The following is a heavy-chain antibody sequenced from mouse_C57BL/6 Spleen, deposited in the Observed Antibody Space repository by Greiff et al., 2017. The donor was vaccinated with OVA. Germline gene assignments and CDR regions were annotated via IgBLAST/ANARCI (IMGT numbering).Heavy chain of an antibody. Sequence: DVQLVESGPGLVKPSPSLSLTCSVTGYSFTSGYYWNWIRRFPGNKLEWMGYIPYDGSNNYNPSLKNRSSITRDTSKNQFVLKLNSVTTEDTATDYCARGGDLRRAMDYCGQGTSVTVSS. V-gene: IGHV3-6*01. CDR2: IPYDGSN. J-gene: IGHJ4*01. CDR1: GYSFTSGYY. D-gene: IGHD2-12*01. CDR3: ARGGDLRRAMDY.